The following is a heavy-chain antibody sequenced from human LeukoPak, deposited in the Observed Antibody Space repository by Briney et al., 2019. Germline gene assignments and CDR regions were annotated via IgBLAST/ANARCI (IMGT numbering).Heavy chain of an antibody. CDR2: IKQDGSEK. D-gene: IGHD6-6*01. CDR1: GFTFSNFW. CDR3: AREGSSSGRYYFDY. J-gene: IGHJ4*02. V-gene: IGHV3-7*01. Sequence: GGSLRLSCAVSGFTFSNFWMSWVRQAPGRGLEWVANIKQDGSEKYYVDSVKGRFTISRDNAKNSLYLQMNSLRAEDTAVYYCAREGSSSGRYYFDYWGQGTLVTVSS.